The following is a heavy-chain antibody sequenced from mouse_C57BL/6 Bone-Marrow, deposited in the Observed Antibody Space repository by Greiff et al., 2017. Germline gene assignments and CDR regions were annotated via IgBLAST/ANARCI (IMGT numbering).Heavy chain of an antibody. CDR3: ARPYYYGFAY. V-gene: IGHV1-50*01. CDR1: GYTFTSYW. Sequence: QVQLQQPGAELVKPGASVKLSCKASGYTFTSYWMQWVKQRPGHGLEWIGEIDPSDSYTNYNQKFKGKATLTVDTSSSTAYMQLSSLTSEDSAVYYCARPYYYGFAYWGQGTLVTVSA. CDR2: IDPSDSYT. D-gene: IGHD1-1*01. J-gene: IGHJ3*01.